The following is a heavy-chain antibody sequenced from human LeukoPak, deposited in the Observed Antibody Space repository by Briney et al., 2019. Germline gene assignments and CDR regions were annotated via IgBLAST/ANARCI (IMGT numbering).Heavy chain of an antibody. CDR3: ARVGGLYCSGGSCYGADDY. CDR2: IYHSGST. CDR1: GGSISSSNW. D-gene: IGHD2-15*01. V-gene: IGHV4-4*02. J-gene: IGHJ4*02. Sequence: SGTLSLTCAVSGGSISSSNWWSWVRQPPGKGLEWIGEIYHSGSTNYNPSLKSRVTISVDKSKNQFSLKLSSVTAADTAVYYCARVGGLYCSGGSCYGADDYWGQGTLVTVSS.